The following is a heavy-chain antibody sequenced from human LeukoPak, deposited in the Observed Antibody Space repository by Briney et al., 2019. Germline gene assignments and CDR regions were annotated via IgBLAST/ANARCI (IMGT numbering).Heavy chain of an antibody. CDR2: IIPIFGTA. CDR1: GGTFSSYA. CDR3: ARDRSGYSYGILDY. J-gene: IGHJ4*02. Sequence: SVKVSCKASGGTFSSYAISWVRQAPGQGLEWMGGIIPIFGTANYAQKFQGRVTITADKSASTAYMELSSLRSEETAVYYCARDRSGYSYGILDYWGQGTLVTVSS. V-gene: IGHV1-69*06. D-gene: IGHD5-18*01.